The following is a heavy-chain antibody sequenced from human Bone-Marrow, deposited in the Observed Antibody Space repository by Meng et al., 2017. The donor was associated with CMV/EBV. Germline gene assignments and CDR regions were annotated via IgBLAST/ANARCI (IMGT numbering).Heavy chain of an antibody. CDR1: GFRFSDYW. V-gene: IGHV3-11*01. CDR3: ARLDGSSGWYRGSDAFDI. Sequence: GESLKISCVASGFRFSDYWMSWVRQAPGKGLEWVSYISSSGSTIYYADSVKGRFTISRDNAKNSLYLQMNSLRAEDTAVYYCARLDGSSGWYRGSDAFDIWGQGTMVTVSS. D-gene: IGHD6-19*01. J-gene: IGHJ3*02. CDR2: ISSSGSTI.